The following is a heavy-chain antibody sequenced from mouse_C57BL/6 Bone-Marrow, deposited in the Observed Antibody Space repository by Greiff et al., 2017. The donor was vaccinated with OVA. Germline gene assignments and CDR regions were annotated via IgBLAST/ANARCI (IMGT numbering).Heavy chain of an antibody. CDR1: GFSFNTYA. D-gene: IGHD1-1*01. V-gene: IGHV10-1*01. J-gene: IGHJ4*01. CDR3: VRHNGSSYGAMDY. Sequence: EVKVVESGGGLVQPKGSLKLSCAASGFSFNTYAMNWVRQAPGKGLEWVARIRSKSNNYATYYADSVKDRFTISRDDSESMLYLQMNNLKTEDTAMYYCVRHNGSSYGAMDYWGQGTSVTVSS. CDR2: IRSKSNNYAT.